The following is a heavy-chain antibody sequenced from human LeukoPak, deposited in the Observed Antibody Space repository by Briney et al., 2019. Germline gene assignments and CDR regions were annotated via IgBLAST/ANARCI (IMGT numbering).Heavy chain of an antibody. J-gene: IGHJ4*02. CDR1: GFTFSSYA. Sequence: GSLRLSCAASGFTFSSYALHWVRQAPGKGLEWVSVISYDGSNKYYADSVKGRFTISRDNSKNTLYLQMNSLRAEDTALYYCARDIAFDGTRPPDYWGQGTLVTVSS. CDR2: ISYDGSNK. CDR3: ARDIAFDGTRPPDY. V-gene: IGHV3-30*04. D-gene: IGHD3-3*02.